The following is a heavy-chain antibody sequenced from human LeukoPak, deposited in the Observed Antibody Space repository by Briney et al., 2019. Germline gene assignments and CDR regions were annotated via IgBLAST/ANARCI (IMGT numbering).Heavy chain of an antibody. CDR2: IYHSGIS. CDR3: ARDLRGCDFATCYRWFDP. CDR1: GDSINSGAYG. V-gene: IGHV4-30-2*01. D-gene: IGHD2-2*01. J-gene: IGHJ5*02. Sequence: SETLSLTCTVSGDSINSGAYGWSWIRQPPGKGLEWIGDIYHSGISSYSPSLKSRVTISVDSSKNHFSLRLTSVTAADTAVYFCARDLRGCDFATCYRWFDPWGQGTLVIVSS.